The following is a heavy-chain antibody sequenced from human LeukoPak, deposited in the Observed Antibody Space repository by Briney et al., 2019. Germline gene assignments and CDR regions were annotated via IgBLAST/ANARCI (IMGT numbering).Heavy chain of an antibody. D-gene: IGHD2-21*01. V-gene: IGHV3-33*01. J-gene: IGHJ4*02. CDR1: GFTFSDYG. CDR2: IWYDGSNI. CDR3: VRELPPVVQYYFDH. Sequence: PGRSLRLSCAASGFTFSDYGMHWVRQAPGKGLEWVAVIWYDGSNIYYADSVKGRFTISRDNSRNTLYLQMNCLRAEDTAVYYCVRELPPVVQYYFDHWGPGTLVTVSS.